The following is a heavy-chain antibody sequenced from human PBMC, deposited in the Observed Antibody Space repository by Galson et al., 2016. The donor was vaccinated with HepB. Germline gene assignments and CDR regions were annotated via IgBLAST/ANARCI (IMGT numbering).Heavy chain of an antibody. CDR3: AGEIRACAGDCLGY. Sequence: SLRLSCAASGFTFSSSWMHWVRQTPGRGLVWVSRSNSDGSTTTYADSVKGRFTISRDNAKNTLYLQMNSLRAEDTAVYYCAGEIRACAGDCLGYWGQGTLVTVSS. D-gene: IGHD2-21*02. CDR1: GFTFSSSW. J-gene: IGHJ4*02. CDR2: SNSDGSTT. V-gene: IGHV3-74*01.